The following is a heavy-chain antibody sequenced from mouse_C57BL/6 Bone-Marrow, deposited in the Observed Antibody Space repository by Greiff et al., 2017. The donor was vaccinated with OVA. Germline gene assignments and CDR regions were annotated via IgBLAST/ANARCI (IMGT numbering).Heavy chain of an antibody. CDR1: GYTFTSYW. CDR3: AIRGVYYGSSYGGYYAMDY. V-gene: IGHV1-74*01. J-gene: IGHJ4*01. D-gene: IGHD1-1*01. Sequence: QVHVKQPGAELVKPGASVKVSCKASGYTFTSYWMHWVKQRPGQGLEWIGRIHPSDSDTNYNQKFKGKATLTVDKSSSTAYMQLSSLTSEDSAVYYCAIRGVYYGSSYGGYYAMDYWGQGTSVTVSS. CDR2: IHPSDSDT.